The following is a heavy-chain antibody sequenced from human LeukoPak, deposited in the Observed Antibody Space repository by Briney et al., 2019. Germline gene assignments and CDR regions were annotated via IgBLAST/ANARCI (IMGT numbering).Heavy chain of an antibody. D-gene: IGHD1-26*01. CDR1: GGSISSSSYY. V-gene: IGHV4-39*07. J-gene: IGHJ4*02. Sequence: SETLSLTCTVSGGSISSSSYYWGWIRQPPGKGLEWIGSIYYSGSTYYNPSLKSRVTISVDTSKNQFSLKLSSVTAADTAVYYCARDSVSVGAINRGFDYWGQGTLVTVSS. CDR3: ARDSVSVGAINRGFDY. CDR2: IYYSGST.